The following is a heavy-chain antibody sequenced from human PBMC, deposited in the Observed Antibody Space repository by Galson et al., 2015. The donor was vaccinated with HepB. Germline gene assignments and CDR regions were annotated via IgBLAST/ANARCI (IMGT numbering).Heavy chain of an antibody. CDR3: AGAYVVVTAIAPLDY. Sequence: SVKVSCKASGYTFTSYAMHWVRQAPGQRLEWMGWINAGNGNTKYSQKFQGRVTITRDTSASTAYMELSSLRSEDTAVYYCAGAYVVVTAIAPLDYWGQGTLVTVSS. CDR2: INAGNGNT. D-gene: IGHD2-21*02. V-gene: IGHV1-3*01. J-gene: IGHJ4*02. CDR1: GYTFTSYA.